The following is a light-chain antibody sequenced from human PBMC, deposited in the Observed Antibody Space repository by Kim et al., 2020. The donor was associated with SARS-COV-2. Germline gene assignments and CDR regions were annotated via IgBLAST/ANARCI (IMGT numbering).Light chain of an antibody. Sequence: SVALGQTARITCGGNNSGSKNVHWYQQKPSQAPVLGIYRDSNRPSGIPERFSGSNSGNTATLTISRAQAGDEADYYCQVWDSSTVVFGGGTQLTVL. CDR3: QVWDSSTVV. CDR1: NSGSKN. J-gene: IGLJ2*01. CDR2: RDS. V-gene: IGLV3-9*01.